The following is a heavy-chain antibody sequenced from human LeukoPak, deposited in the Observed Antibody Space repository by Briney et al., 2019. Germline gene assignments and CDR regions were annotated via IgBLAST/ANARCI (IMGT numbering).Heavy chain of an antibody. CDR2: INAGNGNT. CDR3: AREVESGWDYFDY. Sequence: ASVKVSCKASGYTLTSYAMHWVRQAPGQRLEWMGWINAGNGNTKYSQKFQGRVTITRDTSASTAYMELSSLRSEDTAVYYCAREVESGWDYFDYWGQGTLVTVSS. V-gene: IGHV1-3*01. D-gene: IGHD6-19*01. CDR1: GYTLTSYA. J-gene: IGHJ4*02.